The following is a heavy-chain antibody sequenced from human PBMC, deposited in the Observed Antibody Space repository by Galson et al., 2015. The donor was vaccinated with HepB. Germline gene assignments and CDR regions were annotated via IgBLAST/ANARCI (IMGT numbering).Heavy chain of an antibody. CDR2: INPHSGGT. J-gene: IGHJ3*02. CDR3: ARGAPIVGVVIGAFDI. V-gene: IGHV1-2*04. Sequence: SVKVSCKASGYTFTGYYIYWVRQAPGQGLEWMGWINPHSGGTNYAQKFQGWVTMTRDTSISTAYMEQSSLRSDDTAVYYCARGAPIVGVVIGAFDIWGQGTTATVSS. CDR1: GYTFTGYY. D-gene: IGHD3-3*01.